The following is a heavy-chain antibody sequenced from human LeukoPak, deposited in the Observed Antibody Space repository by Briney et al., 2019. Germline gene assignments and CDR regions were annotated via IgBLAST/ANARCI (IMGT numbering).Heavy chain of an antibody. D-gene: IGHD1-1*01. CDR3: AKNPPSPNGRWPLFDY. J-gene: IGHJ4*02. CDR1: GFTFSDYY. V-gene: IGHV3-11*01. Sequence: GGSLRLSCGVSGFTFSDYYMSWIRQAPGKGLEWLSYISSSGDTIYYADSVKGRFTISRDNAENSLYLQINSLRAEDTAVYFCAKNPPSPNGRWPLFDYWGRGTLVTVSS. CDR2: ISSSGDTI.